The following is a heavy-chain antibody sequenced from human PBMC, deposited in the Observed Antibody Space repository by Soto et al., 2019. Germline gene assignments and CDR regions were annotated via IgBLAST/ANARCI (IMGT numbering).Heavy chain of an antibody. J-gene: IGHJ4*02. D-gene: IGHD3-3*01. CDR3: ARGGYDYDFWSGYPRPFDY. V-gene: IGHV3-30-3*01. CDR1: GFTFSSYA. CDR2: ISYDGSNK. Sequence: GGSLRLSCAASGFTFSSYAMHWVRQAPGKGLEWVAVISYDGSNKYYADSVKGRFTLSRDNSKNTLYLQMNSLRAGDTAVYYCARGGYDYDFWSGYPRPFDYWGQGTLVTVSS.